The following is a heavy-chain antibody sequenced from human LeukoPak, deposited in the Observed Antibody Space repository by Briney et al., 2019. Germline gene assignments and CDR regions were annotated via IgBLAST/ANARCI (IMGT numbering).Heavy chain of an antibody. V-gene: IGHV3-23*01. J-gene: IGHJ4*02. CDR2: IGGST. Sequence: PGGSLRLSCAATGFTFSSYAMTWVRQAPGKGLEWVSAIGGSTYYADSVKGRFTISRDNSEKTLYLQMNSLRAEDTAVYYCAKQYSGGWYYFDYWGQGTLVTVSS. D-gene: IGHD6-19*01. CDR3: AKQYSGGWYYFDY. CDR1: GFTFSSYA.